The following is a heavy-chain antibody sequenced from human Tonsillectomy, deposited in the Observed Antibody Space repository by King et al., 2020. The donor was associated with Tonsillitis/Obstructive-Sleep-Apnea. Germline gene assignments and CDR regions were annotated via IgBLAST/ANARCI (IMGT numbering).Heavy chain of an antibody. Sequence: VQLVESGGGLVQPGRSLRLSCAASGFTFDDFAMHWVRQAPGKGLEWVSGISWNSGDIGYADSVKGRFTISRDNAKNSLYLQMNSLRAEDTALYYCAKAHGSNSYLSLDYWGQGPLVTVSS. CDR1: GFTFDDFA. CDR2: ISWNSGDI. D-gene: IGHD3-22*01. V-gene: IGHV3-9*01. J-gene: IGHJ4*02. CDR3: AKAHGSNSYLSLDY.